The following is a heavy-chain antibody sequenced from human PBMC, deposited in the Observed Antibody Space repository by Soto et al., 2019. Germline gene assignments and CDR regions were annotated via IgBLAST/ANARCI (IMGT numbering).Heavy chain of an antibody. D-gene: IGHD3-16*02. CDR1: GGSFSGYY. J-gene: IGHJ4*02. CDR2: INHSGST. CDR3: ASSYVWGSYRYTGPFDY. Sequence: PSETLSLTCAVYGGSFSGYYWSWIRQPPGKGLEWIGEINHSGSTNYNPSLKSRVTISVDTSKNQFSLKLSSVTAADTAVYYCASSYVWGSYRYTGPFDYWGQGTLVTVSS. V-gene: IGHV4-34*01.